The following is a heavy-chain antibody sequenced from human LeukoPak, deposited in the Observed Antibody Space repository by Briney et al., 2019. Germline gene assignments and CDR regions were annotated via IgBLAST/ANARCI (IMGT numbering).Heavy chain of an antibody. J-gene: IGHJ4*02. Sequence: PGGSLRLSCAASGFTFSSYWMHWVRQAPGKGLVWVSRIISDGSSTSYADSVKGRFTISRDNATNTLYLQMNSLRAEDTAVYYCAREGDFWSVNHESFDYWGQGTLVTVSS. V-gene: IGHV3-74*01. CDR1: GFTFSSYW. CDR3: AREGDFWSVNHESFDY. CDR2: IISDGSST. D-gene: IGHD3-3*01.